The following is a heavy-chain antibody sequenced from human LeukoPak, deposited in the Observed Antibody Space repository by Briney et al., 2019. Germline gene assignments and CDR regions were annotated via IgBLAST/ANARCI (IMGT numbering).Heavy chain of an antibody. V-gene: IGHV4-39*01. J-gene: IGHJ4*02. D-gene: IGHD3-10*01. CDR2: IYYSGST. CDR1: GGSISSSSYY. CDR3: AADLPTYGSGSYWSY. Sequence: SETLSLTCTVSGGSISSSSYYWGWIRQPPGKGLEWIGSIYYSGSTYYNPSLKSRVTISVDTSKNQFSLKLSSVTAADTAVYYCAADLPTYGSGSYWSYWGQGTLVTVSS.